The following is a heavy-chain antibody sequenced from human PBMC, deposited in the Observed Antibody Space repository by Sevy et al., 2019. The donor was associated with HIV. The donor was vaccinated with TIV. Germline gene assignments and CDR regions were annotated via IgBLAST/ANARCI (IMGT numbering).Heavy chain of an antibody. CDR3: VKDVIVVVPDAIKEYYYYYGMDV. CDR1: GFTFSSYA. J-gene: IGHJ6*02. Sequence: GGSLRLSCSASGFTFSSYAMHWVRLAPGKGLEYVSAISSNGGSTYYADSVKGRFTISRDNSKNTLYLQMSSLRAEDTAVYYCVKDVIVVVPDAIKEYYYYYGMDVWGQGTTVTVSS. D-gene: IGHD2-2*01. V-gene: IGHV3-64D*06. CDR2: ISSNGGST.